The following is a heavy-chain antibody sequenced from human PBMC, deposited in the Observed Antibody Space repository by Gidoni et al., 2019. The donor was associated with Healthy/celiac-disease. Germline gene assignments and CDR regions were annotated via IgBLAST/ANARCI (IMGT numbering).Heavy chain of an antibody. Sequence: QVQLVESGGGVVQPGRSLRLSCAASGFTFSSYAMHWVRQAPGKGLEWVAVISYDGSNKYYADSVKGRFTISRDNSKNTLYLQMNSLRAEDTAVYYCARDLTGEDFWSGYYTPFGYWGQGTLVTVSS. V-gene: IGHV3-30*04. CDR2: ISYDGSNK. CDR1: GFTFSSYA. D-gene: IGHD3-3*01. J-gene: IGHJ4*02. CDR3: ARDLTGEDFWSGYYTPFGY.